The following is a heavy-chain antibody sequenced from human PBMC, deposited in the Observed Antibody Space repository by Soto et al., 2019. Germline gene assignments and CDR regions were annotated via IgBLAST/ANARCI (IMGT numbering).Heavy chain of an antibody. CDR2: IWYDGSNK. D-gene: IGHD2-2*01. V-gene: IGHV3-33*01. Sequence: GGSLRLSCAASGFTFSSYGMHWVRQAPGKGLEWVAVIWYDGSNKYYADSVKGRFTISRDNSKNTLYLQMNSLRAEDTAVYYCAREDPRGYCSSTSCYGLVFDYWGQGTLVTVSS. CDR3: AREDPRGYCSSTSCYGLVFDY. CDR1: GFTFSSYG. J-gene: IGHJ4*02.